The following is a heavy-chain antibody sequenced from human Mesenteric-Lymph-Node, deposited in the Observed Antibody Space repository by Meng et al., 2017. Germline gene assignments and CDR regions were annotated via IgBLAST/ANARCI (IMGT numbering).Heavy chain of an antibody. V-gene: IGHV3-33*01. J-gene: IGHJ4*02. CDR1: GFTFSSYG. D-gene: IGHD1-26*01. Sequence: GESLKISCAASGFTFSSYGMHWVRQAPGKGLEWVAVIWYDGSNKYYADSVKGRFTISRDNSKNTLYLQMNSLRAEDTAVYYCARGSHSGGYVMNFDYWGQGTLVTVSS. CDR3: ARGSHSGGYVMNFDY. CDR2: IWYDGSNK.